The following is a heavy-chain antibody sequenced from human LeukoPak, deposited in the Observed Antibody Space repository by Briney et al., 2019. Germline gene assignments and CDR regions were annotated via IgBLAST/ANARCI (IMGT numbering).Heavy chain of an antibody. CDR3: ARAYYGSGSYYQQRFDY. V-gene: IGHV3-21*01. CDR1: GFTFCSYS. D-gene: IGHD3-10*01. Sequence: GGSLRLSCAASGFTFCSYSMKWVRQAPGKGLEWVSSISSSSSYIYYADSVKGRFTISRDNAKNSLYLQMNSLRAEDTAVYYCARAYYGSGSYYQQRFDYWGQGTLVTVSS. J-gene: IGHJ4*02. CDR2: ISSSSSYI.